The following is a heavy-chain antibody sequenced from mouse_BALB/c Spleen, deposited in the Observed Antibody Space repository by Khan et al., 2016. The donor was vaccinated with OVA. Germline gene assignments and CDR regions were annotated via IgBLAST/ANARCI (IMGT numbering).Heavy chain of an antibody. V-gene: IGHV1-85*01. Sequence: QVQLQQSGAELVKPGASVKLSCKASGYTFTSYDINWVRQRPEQGLEWIGWIFPGDDSTKYNEKFKGKATLTSDKSSSTAYMQLSRLTSEDSAVYVCARHYYGDILYWYFDVWGAGTTVTVSS. J-gene: IGHJ1*01. D-gene: IGHD1-1*01. CDR2: IFPGDDST. CDR1: GYTFTSYD. CDR3: ARHYYGDILYWYFDV.